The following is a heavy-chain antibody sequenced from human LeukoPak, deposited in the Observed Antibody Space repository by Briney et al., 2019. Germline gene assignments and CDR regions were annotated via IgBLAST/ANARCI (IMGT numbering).Heavy chain of an antibody. D-gene: IGHD2-15*01. Sequence: ASVKVSCKASGGTFSSYAISWVRQAPGQGLEWMGGIIPIFGTANYAQKFQGRVTMTRDTSISTAYMELSRLRSDDTAVYYCARTPRYCSGGSCYWFDPWGQGTLVTVSS. CDR3: ARTPRYCSGGSCYWFDP. J-gene: IGHJ5*02. CDR1: GGTFSSYA. V-gene: IGHV1-69*05. CDR2: IIPIFGTA.